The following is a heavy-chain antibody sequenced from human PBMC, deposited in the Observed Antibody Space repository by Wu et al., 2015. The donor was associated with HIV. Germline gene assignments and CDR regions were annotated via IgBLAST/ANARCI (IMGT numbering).Heavy chain of an antibody. CDR1: GYTFIGYY. CDR3: ARVRFDFWTGFYTRHDVFDL. Sequence: QVQLVQSGAEVKKPGASMKVSCKASGYTFIGYYLHWVRQAPGQGLEWMGWINPSSGDTKYAQKFQGRVTMTRDTSISTAYMDLSRLKFDDTAVYYCARVRFDFWTGFYTRHDVFDLWGQGTMVTVSS. J-gene: IGHJ3*01. V-gene: IGHV1-2*02. D-gene: IGHD3/OR15-3a*01. CDR2: INPSSGDT.